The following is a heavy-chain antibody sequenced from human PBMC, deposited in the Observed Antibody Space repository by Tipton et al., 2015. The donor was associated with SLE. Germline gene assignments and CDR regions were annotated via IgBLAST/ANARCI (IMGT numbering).Heavy chain of an antibody. Sequence: TLSLTCTVSGGSISSHYWSWIRQPPGKGLEWIGYIYYSGSTNYNPSLTSRVTMSVDTSKNQFSLKLSSVTAADTAVYYCARGLSYCSGGSCYNWFDPWGQGTLVTVSS. V-gene: IGHV4-59*11. D-gene: IGHD2-15*01. CDR1: GGSISSHY. CDR2: IYYSGST. CDR3: ARGLSYCSGGSCYNWFDP. J-gene: IGHJ5*02.